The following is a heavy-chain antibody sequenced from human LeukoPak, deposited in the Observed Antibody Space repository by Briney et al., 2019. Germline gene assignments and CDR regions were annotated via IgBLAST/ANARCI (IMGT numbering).Heavy chain of an antibody. CDR3: ARVMVRGVLTTYYFDY. V-gene: IGHV3-11*04. CDR1: GFTFSDYY. CDR2: ISSSGSTI. Sequence: PGGSLRLSCAASGFTFSDYYMSWIRQAPGKGLEWVSYISSSGSTIYYADSVKGRFTISRDNAKNSLYLQMNSLRAEDTAVYYCARVMVRGVLTTYYFDYWGQGTLVTVSS. J-gene: IGHJ4*02. D-gene: IGHD3-10*01.